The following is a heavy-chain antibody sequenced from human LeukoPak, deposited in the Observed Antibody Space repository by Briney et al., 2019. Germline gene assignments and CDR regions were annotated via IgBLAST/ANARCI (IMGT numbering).Heavy chain of an antibody. CDR3: ARGVSGHMDV. V-gene: IGHV4-34*01. Sequence: SETLSLTCAVYGGSFSGHYWKWVRQRPGKGLEWIGEINHSGSTNYNPSLKSRVTMSIDTSKNQFSLKLSSVTAADTAVYYCARGVSGHMDVWGKGSTVTVSS. CDR1: GGSFSGHY. J-gene: IGHJ6*03. D-gene: IGHD3-3*01. CDR2: INHSGST.